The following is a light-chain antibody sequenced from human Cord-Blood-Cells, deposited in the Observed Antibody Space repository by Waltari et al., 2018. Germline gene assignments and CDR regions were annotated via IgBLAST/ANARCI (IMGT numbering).Light chain of an antibody. J-gene: IGLJ1*01. CDR3: CSYAGSSTV. CDR2: EGS. V-gene: IGLV2-23*03. Sequence: QSALTQPASVSGSPGQSLTISCTGTRSDVGRYNLVSWYQQHPGKAPKLMIYEGSKRPSGVSNRFSGSKSGNTASLTISGLQAEDEADYYCCSYAGSSTVFGTGTKVTVL. CDR1: RSDVGRYNL.